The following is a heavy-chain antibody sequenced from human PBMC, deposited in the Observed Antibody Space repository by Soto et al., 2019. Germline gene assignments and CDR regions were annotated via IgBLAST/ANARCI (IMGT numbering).Heavy chain of an antibody. CDR1: GFTFSSYA. J-gene: IGHJ6*02. Sequence: GGSLRLSCAASGFTFSSYAMSWVHQAPGKGLEWVSAISGSGGSTYYADSVKGRFTISRDNSKNTLYLQMNSLRAEDTAVYYCAKDIEGIAARPYGMDVWGQGTTVTVSS. CDR2: ISGSGGST. D-gene: IGHD6-6*01. CDR3: AKDIEGIAARPYGMDV. V-gene: IGHV3-23*01.